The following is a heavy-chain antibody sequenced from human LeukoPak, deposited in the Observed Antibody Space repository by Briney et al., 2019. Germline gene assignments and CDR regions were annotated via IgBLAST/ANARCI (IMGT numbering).Heavy chain of an antibody. CDR3: ARDLNWETY. Sequence: GGSLRLSCAASGFRFNTYWMSWVRQAPGKGLEWVANIKQDGNEKCYADSVKGRFTISRDNAKNSLYLQMNSLRVEDTAVYYCARDLNWETYWGQGTLVSVSS. V-gene: IGHV3-7*01. CDR1: GFRFNTYW. CDR2: IKQDGNEK. D-gene: IGHD7-27*01. J-gene: IGHJ4*02.